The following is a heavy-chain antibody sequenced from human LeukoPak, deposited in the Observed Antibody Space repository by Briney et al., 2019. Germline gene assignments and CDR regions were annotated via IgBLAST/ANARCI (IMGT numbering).Heavy chain of an antibody. CDR1: GGSISSSNW. V-gene: IGHV4-4*02. D-gene: IGHD3-22*01. CDR2: IDHSGGT. Sequence: SETLSLTCAVSGGSISSSNWWSWVRQAPGKGLEWIGEIDHSGGTNHNPSLKSRVTISVDKSKNQFSLKLSSVTAADTAVYYCARANYYDTSGYYEASARWFDPWGQGTLVTVSS. J-gene: IGHJ5*02. CDR3: ARANYYDTSGYYEASARWFDP.